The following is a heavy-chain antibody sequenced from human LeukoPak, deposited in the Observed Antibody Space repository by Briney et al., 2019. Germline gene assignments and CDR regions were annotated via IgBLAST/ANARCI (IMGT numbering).Heavy chain of an antibody. D-gene: IGHD6-13*01. CDR2: INHSGST. Sequence: SETLSLTCAVYGGSFSGYYWSWIRQPPGKGLEWIGEINHSGSTNYNPSLKSRVTISVDTSENQFSLKLNSVTAADTAVYYCARETAAAGQNFDYWGQGTLVTVSS. CDR3: ARETAAAGQNFDY. CDR1: GGSFSGYY. V-gene: IGHV4-34*09. J-gene: IGHJ4*02.